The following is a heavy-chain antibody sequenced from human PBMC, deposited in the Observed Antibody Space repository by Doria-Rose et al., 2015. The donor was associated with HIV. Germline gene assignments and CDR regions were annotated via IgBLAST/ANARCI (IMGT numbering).Heavy chain of an antibody. CDR3: ARIKSSRWYHKYYFDF. V-gene: IGHV2-26*01. CDR2: IFSDDKR. CDR1: GVSLSSPGMG. D-gene: IGHD6-13*01. J-gene: IGHJ4*02. Sequence: ETGPVLVKPTETLTLTCTVSGVSLSSPGMGVSWIRQPPGKDLEWLANIFSDDKRSYKTSLKRRLTISRGTSKSQVVLTMTDMDPVDTATYYCARIKSSRWYHKYYFDFWGQGTLVIVSA.